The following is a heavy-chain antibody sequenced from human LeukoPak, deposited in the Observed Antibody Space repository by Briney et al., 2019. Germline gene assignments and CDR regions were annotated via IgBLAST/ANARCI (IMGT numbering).Heavy chain of an antibody. CDR1: GVTLSNYG. CDR2: LSGSGGGT. J-gene: IGHJ4*02. D-gene: IGHD3-10*01. Sequence: GGSLRLSCAVSGVTLSNYGMSWVGQAPGKGVEWVAGLSGSGGGTTYADSLHRRFTISRDNPKNTLYLQMNSLRAEDTAVYFCAKRGVVIRVFLVGFHKEAYYFDSWGQGALVTVSS. V-gene: IGHV3-23*01. CDR3: AKRGVVIRVFLVGFHKEAYYFDS.